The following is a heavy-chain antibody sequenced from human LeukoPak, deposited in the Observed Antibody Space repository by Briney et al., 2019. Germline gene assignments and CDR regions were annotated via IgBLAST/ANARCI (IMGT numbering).Heavy chain of an antibody. CDR3: ARDSGLIQGVDI. J-gene: IGHJ3*02. D-gene: IGHD3-16*01. CDR1: GYTFTTYG. CDR2: ISPYNGKT. V-gene: IGHV1-18*01. Sequence: ASVTVSCQASGYTFTTYGISWVRQAPGQGLEWMGWISPYNGKTKFAQNVQGRVTMTTDTSTSTAYMELRSLRSDDTAVYYCARDSGLIQGVDIWGQGTTVTVSS.